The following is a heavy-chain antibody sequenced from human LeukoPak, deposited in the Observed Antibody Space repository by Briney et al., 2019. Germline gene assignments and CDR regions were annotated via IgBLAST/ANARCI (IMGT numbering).Heavy chain of an antibody. Sequence: PGGSLRLSCAASGFTFSTYWMSWVRQAPGKGLEWVANIKQDGSEKYYVDSVKGRFTVSRDNAKNSVYLQLNSLRAEDTALYYCARDRTGHSRYWGQGTLVAVSS. D-gene: IGHD6-13*01. J-gene: IGHJ4*02. CDR1: GFTFSTYW. V-gene: IGHV3-7*01. CDR3: ARDRTGHSRY. CDR2: IKQDGSEK.